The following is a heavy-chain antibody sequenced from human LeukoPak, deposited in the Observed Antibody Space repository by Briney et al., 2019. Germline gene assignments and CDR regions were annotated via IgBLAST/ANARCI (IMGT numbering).Heavy chain of an antibody. Sequence: GGSLRLSCAASGFTFSSYWMSWVRQAPGKGLEWVSSISSSSSYIYYADSVKGRFTISRDNAKNSLYLQMNSLRAEDTAVYYCARDGVSSAFFDYWGQGTLVTVSS. J-gene: IGHJ4*02. CDR3: ARDGVSSAFFDY. V-gene: IGHV3-21*01. CDR1: GFTFSSYW. D-gene: IGHD3-22*01. CDR2: ISSSSSYI.